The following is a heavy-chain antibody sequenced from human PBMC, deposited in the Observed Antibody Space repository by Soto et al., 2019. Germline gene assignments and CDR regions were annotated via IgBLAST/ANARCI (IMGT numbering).Heavy chain of an antibody. D-gene: IGHD5-18*01. J-gene: IGHJ6*02. CDR1: GGSFNDYY. CDR2: INHSGST. CDR3: TRGRYSSGYVDYYYYGLDV. V-gene: IGHV4-34*01. Sequence: SETLSLTCAVYGVYGGSFNDYYWNWIRQPPGKGLEWIGEINHSGSTNYNPSLKSRVTISVDTSKDQFSLKLSSVTAADTAMYYCTRGRYSSGYVDYYYYGLDVWGPGTTVTVSS.